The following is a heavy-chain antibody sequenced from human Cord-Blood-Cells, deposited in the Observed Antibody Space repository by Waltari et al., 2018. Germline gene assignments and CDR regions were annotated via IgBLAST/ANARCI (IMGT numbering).Heavy chain of an antibody. Sequence: EVQLVESGGGLIQPGGSLRLSCAASGFTVSSNYMRWFRQAPGKGLEWVSVIYSGGSTYYADSVKGRFTISRDNSKNTLYLQMNSLRAEDTAVYYCACSSSWYRGPFDYWGQGTLVTVSS. CDR2: IYSGGST. CDR3: ACSSSWYRGPFDY. V-gene: IGHV3-53*01. J-gene: IGHJ4*02. D-gene: IGHD6-13*01. CDR1: GFTVSSNY.